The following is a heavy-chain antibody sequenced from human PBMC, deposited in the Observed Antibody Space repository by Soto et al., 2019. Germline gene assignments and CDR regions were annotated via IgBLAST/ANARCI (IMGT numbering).Heavy chain of an antibody. D-gene: IGHD6-6*01. Sequence: ASVKVSCKASGYTFITYFMHWVRQAPGQGLEWMGVINPSRGTTTYAQQFQDRVTMTRDTSASTVYMELSSLRSEDTAMYYCIRSYIGSPYRLAPRAQGTSVPVSS. J-gene: IGHJ5*02. CDR1: GYTFITYF. CDR3: IRSYIGSPYRLAP. V-gene: IGHV1-46*03. CDR2: INPSRGTT.